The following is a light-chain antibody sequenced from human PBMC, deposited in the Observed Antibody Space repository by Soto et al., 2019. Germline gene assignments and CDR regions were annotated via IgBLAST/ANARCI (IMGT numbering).Light chain of an antibody. CDR2: LKDDGSH. Sequence: QSVLTQSPSASASLGASVRLTCTLSSGHSTNAIAWYRQQPEKGPRYLMNLKDDGSHAKGDGIPDRFSGSSSGADRYLTISSLQSDDEAVYYSQTWGSGIVVFGGGTKLTVL. CDR3: QTWGSGIVV. V-gene: IGLV4-69*01. J-gene: IGLJ2*01. CDR1: SGHSTNA.